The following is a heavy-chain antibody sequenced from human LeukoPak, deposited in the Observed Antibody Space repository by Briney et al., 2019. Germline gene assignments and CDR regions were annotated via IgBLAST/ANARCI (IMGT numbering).Heavy chain of an antibody. CDR2: IYSGGST. CDR3: AKGIAARPGFFDY. Sequence: GGSLRLSCAASGFTVSSNYMSWVRQAPGKGLEWVSVIYSGGSTYYADSVRGRFTISRDNSKNTLYLQMNSLRAEDTAVYYCAKGIAARPGFFDYWGQGTLVTVSS. V-gene: IGHV3-53*01. CDR1: GFTVSSNY. J-gene: IGHJ4*02. D-gene: IGHD6-6*01.